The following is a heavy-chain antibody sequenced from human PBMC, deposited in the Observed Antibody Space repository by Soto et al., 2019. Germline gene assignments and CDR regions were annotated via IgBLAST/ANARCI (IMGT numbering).Heavy chain of an antibody. CDR3: ARDTRGGYCSGGSCYLYYYYGMDV. V-gene: IGHV6-1*01. Sequence: QVQLQQSGPGLVKPSQTLSLTCAISGDSVSSNSAAWNWIRQSPSRGLEWLGRTYYRSKWYNDYAVSVKSRITSNPDTSKNQFYLQLNSVTPEDTAVYYCARDTRGGYCSGGSCYLYYYYGMDVWGQGTTVTVSS. D-gene: IGHD2-15*01. CDR1: GDSVSSNSAA. J-gene: IGHJ6*02. CDR2: TYYRSKWYN.